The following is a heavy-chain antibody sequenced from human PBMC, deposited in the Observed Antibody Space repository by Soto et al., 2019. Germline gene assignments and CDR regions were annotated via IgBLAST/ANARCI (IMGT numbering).Heavy chain of an antibody. J-gene: IGHJ4*02. CDR3: ARAGGSSSWSDDFDY. CDR1: SGSISSSNW. Sequence: QVQLQESGPGLVKPSGTLSLTCAVSSGSISSSNWWSWVRQPPGKGLEWIGEIYHSGSTNYNPSLKSRVTISVDKSKNQFSLKLSSVTAADTAVYYCARAGGSSSWSDDFDYWGQGTLVTVSS. CDR2: IYHSGST. D-gene: IGHD6-6*01. V-gene: IGHV4-4*02.